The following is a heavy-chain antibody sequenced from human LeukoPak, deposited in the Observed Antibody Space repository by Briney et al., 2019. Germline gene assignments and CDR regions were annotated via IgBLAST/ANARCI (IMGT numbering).Heavy chain of an antibody. J-gene: IGHJ4*02. V-gene: IGHV3-23*01. CDR1: GFTFTTYA. CDR3: AKATSIVGATTRRPYYFDY. D-gene: IGHD1-26*01. CDR2: ISGSGGST. Sequence: GGSLRLSCSASGFTFTTYAMTWVRQAPGKGLEWVSAISGSGGSTYYADSVKGRFTISRDNSKNTLYLQMNSLRAEDTAVYYCAKATSIVGATTRRPYYFDYWGQGTLVTVSS.